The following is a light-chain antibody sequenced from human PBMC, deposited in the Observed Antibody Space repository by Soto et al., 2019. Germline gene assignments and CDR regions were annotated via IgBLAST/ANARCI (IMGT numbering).Light chain of an antibody. CDR2: VVS. CDR1: SSDVGGYNY. J-gene: IGLJ1*01. V-gene: IGLV2-14*01. CDR3: SSYRSGGTFV. Sequence: QSALTQPASVSGSPGQSIAISCTGTSSDVGGYNYVSWHQQHPGKAPKVLISVVSNRPSGVSNRFSGSKSGNTASLTISGLHAEDEADYYCSSYRSGGTFVFASGTKVTVL.